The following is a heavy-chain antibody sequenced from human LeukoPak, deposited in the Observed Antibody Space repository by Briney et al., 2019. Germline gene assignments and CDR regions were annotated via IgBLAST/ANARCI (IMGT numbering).Heavy chain of an antibody. J-gene: IGHJ4*02. V-gene: IGHV1-46*01. CDR1: GYTFTSNY. Sequence: ASVKVSCKASGYTFTSNYIHWVRQAPGQGLEWMGMIYPRDGNTSYAQKFQGRVTVTRDTSTRTVHMELSGLRSEDTAGYYCARDREGFDYGGQGTLVTVSS. CDR2: IYPRDGNT. CDR3: ARDREGFDY.